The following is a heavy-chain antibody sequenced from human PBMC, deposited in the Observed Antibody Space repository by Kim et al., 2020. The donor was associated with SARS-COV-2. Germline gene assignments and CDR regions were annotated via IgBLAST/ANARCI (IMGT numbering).Heavy chain of an antibody. Sequence: SETLSLTCTVSGGSISSSSYYWCWLRQPPGKGLEWIGNIYYSGTTYYNPSLKTRVTISIDMSKNQFSLKLSSVTAADTAVYYCARVGYHYGDTFDPWGQGTLVTVSS. D-gene: IGHD4-17*01. V-gene: IGHV4-39*07. CDR2: IYYSGTT. J-gene: IGHJ5*02. CDR3: ARVGYHYGDTFDP. CDR1: GGSISSSSYY.